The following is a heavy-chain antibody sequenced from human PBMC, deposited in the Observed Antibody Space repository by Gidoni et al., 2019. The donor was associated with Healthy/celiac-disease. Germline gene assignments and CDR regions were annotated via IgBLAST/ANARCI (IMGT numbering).Heavy chain of an antibody. CDR3: ARGPAYCGGDCYLN. V-gene: IGHV1-69*02. CDR2: IIPILGIA. J-gene: IGHJ4*02. CDR1: GGTFSSYT. Sequence: QVQLVQSGAEVKKPGSSVKVSCKASGGTFSSYTISWVRQAPGQGLEWMGRIIPILGIANYAQKVQGRVTITADKSTSTAYMELSSLRSEDTAVYYCARGPAYCGGDCYLNWGQGTLVTVSS. D-gene: IGHD2-21*02.